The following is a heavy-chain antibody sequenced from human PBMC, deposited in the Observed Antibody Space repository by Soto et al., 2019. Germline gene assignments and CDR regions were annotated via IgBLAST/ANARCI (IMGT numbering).Heavy chain of an antibody. D-gene: IGHD1-1*01. CDR3: ARSEGRGTRFDP. Sequence: EVQLVESGGGLVQPGGSLRLSCAASGFTFSDHYMHWVRQAPGKGLEWVGRIGNKGNSYTTEYAASVKGRFIISRDDSKNSLSLQMNSLKTEYTAVYYCARSEGRGTRFDPWGQGTLVTVSS. CDR2: IGNKGNSYTT. J-gene: IGHJ5*02. CDR1: GFTFSDHY. V-gene: IGHV3-72*01.